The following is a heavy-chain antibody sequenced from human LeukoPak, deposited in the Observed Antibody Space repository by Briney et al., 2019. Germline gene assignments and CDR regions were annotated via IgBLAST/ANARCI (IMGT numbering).Heavy chain of an antibody. D-gene: IGHD3-22*01. J-gene: IGHJ4*02. CDR2: INPTGGST. Sequence: ASVKVSCKASGYTFPSYFMHWVRQAPGQGLEWMGIINPTGGSTTYAQKFQGRVTMTRDTSTSTVYMELSSLRSDDTAVYYCARDGSVSSGYPNYWGQGTLVTVSS. V-gene: IGHV1-46*01. CDR1: GYTFPSYF. CDR3: ARDGSVSSGYPNY.